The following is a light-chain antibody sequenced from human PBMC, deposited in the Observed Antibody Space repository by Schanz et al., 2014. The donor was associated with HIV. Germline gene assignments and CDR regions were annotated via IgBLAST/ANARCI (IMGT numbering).Light chain of an antibody. Sequence: QSALTQPASVSGSPGQSITISCTGTSSDVGGYNYVSWYQQHPGKAPKLMIYDVNNRPSGVSNRFSGSKSGTSASLAISGLQSDDEADYYCAAWDGTLNGWVFGGGTKLTVL. V-gene: IGLV2-14*03. CDR3: AAWDGTLNGWV. CDR1: SSDVGGYNY. CDR2: DVN. J-gene: IGLJ3*02.